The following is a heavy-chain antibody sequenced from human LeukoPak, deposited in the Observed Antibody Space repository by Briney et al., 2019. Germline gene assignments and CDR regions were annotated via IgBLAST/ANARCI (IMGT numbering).Heavy chain of an antibody. Sequence: SETLSLTCTVSGGSISSSSYYWGWIRQPPGKGLEWIGTIYYSGSTYYNPSLKSRVTISVDKSKNQFSLKLSSVTAADTAVYYCARGGGTYYYGSGSIDYWGQGTLVTVSS. J-gene: IGHJ4*02. CDR2: IYYSGST. CDR3: ARGGGTYYYGSGSIDY. D-gene: IGHD3-10*01. CDR1: GGSISSSSYY. V-gene: IGHV4-39*01.